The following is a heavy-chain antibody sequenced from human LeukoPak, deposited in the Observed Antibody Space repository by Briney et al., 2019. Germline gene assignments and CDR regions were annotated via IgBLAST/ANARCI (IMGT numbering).Heavy chain of an antibody. CDR1: GGSFRGYY. D-gene: IGHD3-22*01. Sequence: SETLSLTCAVYGGSFRGYYWSWIRQPPGKGLEWIGEINHSGSTNYNPSLKSRVTISVDTSKNQFSLKLSSVTAADTAVYYCASMLDYYDSSSRGYFDYWGQGTLVTVSS. V-gene: IGHV4-34*01. J-gene: IGHJ4*02. CDR3: ASMLDYYDSSSRGYFDY. CDR2: INHSGST.